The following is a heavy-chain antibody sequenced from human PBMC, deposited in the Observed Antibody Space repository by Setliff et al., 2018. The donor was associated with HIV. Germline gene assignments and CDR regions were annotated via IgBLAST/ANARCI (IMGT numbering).Heavy chain of an antibody. V-gene: IGHV1-18*01. CDR3: ARVGLSAVPFPTVY. CDR1: NYTFTNYA. D-gene: IGHD4-4*01. Sequence: ASVKVSCKASNYTFTNYAITWVRQAPGQRPEWMGWISAYDGDTKYAQKFHNRLSMTADTSTTTAYMDLRGLTSDDTGVYYCARVGLSAVPFPTVYWGQGQWSPSPQ. CDR2: ISAYDGDT. J-gene: IGHJ3*01.